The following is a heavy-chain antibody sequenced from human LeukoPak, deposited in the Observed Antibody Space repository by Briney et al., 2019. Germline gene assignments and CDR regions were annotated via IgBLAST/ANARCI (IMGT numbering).Heavy chain of an antibody. Sequence: GGSLRLSCAASGFTFSSYSMNWVRQAPGKGLEWVSYISSSSSVTNYADSVKGRFTISRDNAKNSLFLQMNSLRAEDTAVYYCTRDRRRAMFRGVEGVDYWGQGTLVTVSS. J-gene: IGHJ4*02. CDR2: ISSSSSVT. V-gene: IGHV3-48*04. CDR3: TRDRRRAMFRGVEGVDY. D-gene: IGHD3-10*01. CDR1: GFTFSSYS.